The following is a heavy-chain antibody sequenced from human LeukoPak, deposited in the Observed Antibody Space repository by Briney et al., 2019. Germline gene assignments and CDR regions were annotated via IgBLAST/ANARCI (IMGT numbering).Heavy chain of an antibody. CDR3: ATDRIRTYYFDY. D-gene: IGHD5-18*01. CDR2: FDPEDGET. Sequence: ASVEVSCKVSGYTLTELSMHWVRQAPGKGLEWMGGFDPEDGETIYAQKFQGGVTMTEDTSTDTAYMELSSLRSEDTAVYYCATDRIRTYYFDYWGQGTLVTVSS. V-gene: IGHV1-24*01. CDR1: GYTLTELS. J-gene: IGHJ4*02.